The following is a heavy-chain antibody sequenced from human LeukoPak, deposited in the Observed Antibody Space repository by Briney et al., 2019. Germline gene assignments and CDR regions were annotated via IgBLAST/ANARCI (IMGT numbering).Heavy chain of an antibody. CDR1: GYTFTSYY. Sequence: ASVKVSCKASGYTFTSYYMHWVRQAPGQGLEWMGIINPSGGSTSYAQKFQGRVTMTRDTSTSTVYMELSSLRSEDTAVYYCARGIEQLWLQNWFDPWGQGTLATVSS. CDR3: ARGIEQLWLQNWFDP. V-gene: IGHV1-46*01. J-gene: IGHJ5*02. D-gene: IGHD5-18*01. CDR2: INPSGGST.